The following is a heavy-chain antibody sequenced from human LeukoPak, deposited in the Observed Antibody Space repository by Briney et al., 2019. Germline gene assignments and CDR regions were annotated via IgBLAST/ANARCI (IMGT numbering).Heavy chain of an antibody. J-gene: IGHJ4*02. D-gene: IGHD2-2*01. CDR1: GYSISSGYY. Sequence: PSETLSLTCAVSGYSISSGYYWGWIRQPPGKGLEWIGSIYYSGSTYYNPSLKSRVTISVDTSKNQFSLKLSSVTAADSAVYYCARRVGSKYQFFDYWGQGTLVTVSS. V-gene: IGHV4-38-2*01. CDR3: ARRVGSKYQFFDY. CDR2: IYYSGST.